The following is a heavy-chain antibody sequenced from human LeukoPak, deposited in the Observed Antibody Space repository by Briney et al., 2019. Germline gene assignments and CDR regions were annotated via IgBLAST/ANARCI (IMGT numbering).Heavy chain of an antibody. D-gene: IGHD3-9*01. CDR1: GGSISSSSYH. V-gene: IGHV4-39*01. CDR3: ARLPTGFPNWFDP. CDR2: IHFSGST. J-gene: IGHJ5*02. Sequence: SETLSLTCTVSGGSISSSSYHWGWIRQPPGKGLEWIGNIHFSGSTCYSPSLKSRVTISVDTSKNQFSLILSSVTAADTAVYYCARLPTGFPNWFDPWGQGALVTVSS.